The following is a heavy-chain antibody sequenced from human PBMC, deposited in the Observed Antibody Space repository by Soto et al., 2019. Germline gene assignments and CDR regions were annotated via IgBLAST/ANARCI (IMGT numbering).Heavy chain of an antibody. CDR1: GFTFSSFSSYA. Sequence: PGGSLRLSCAASGFTFSSFSSYAMNWARQAPGKGLEWVSTISGSGSGTYYADSVKGRFTISRDNSKNTLYLQMNSLRAEDTAVYYCSELLMRFYWGQGALVTVSS. V-gene: IGHV3-23*01. J-gene: IGHJ4*02. CDR3: SELLMRFY. CDR2: ISGSGSGT. D-gene: IGHD2-21*02.